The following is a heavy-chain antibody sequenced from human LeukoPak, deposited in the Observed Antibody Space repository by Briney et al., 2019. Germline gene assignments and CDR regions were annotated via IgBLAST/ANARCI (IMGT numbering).Heavy chain of an antibody. D-gene: IGHD3-3*01. Sequence: SETLSLACTVSGGSISSGGYYWSWIRQHPGKGLEWIGYIYYSGSTYYNPSLKSRVTISVDTSKNQFSLKLSSVTAADTAVYYCARDKNFFSNWFDPWGQGTLVTVSS. V-gene: IGHV4-31*03. J-gene: IGHJ5*02. CDR3: ARDKNFFSNWFDP. CDR2: IYYSGST. CDR1: GGSISSGGYY.